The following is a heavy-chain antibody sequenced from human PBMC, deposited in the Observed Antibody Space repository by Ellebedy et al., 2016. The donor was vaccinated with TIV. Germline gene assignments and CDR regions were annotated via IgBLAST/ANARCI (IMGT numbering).Heavy chain of an antibody. Sequence: GESLKISCAASGFTFSSSSMSWVRPAPGKGLEWLSYMSSSRSTIYYPDAVKGRFTISRDNAKNSLYWQMNSLRDEDTAVYYCARDIYASGSYYFDYWGQGTLVTVSS. CDR1: GFTFSSSS. CDR2: MSSSRSTI. CDR3: ARDIYASGSYYFDY. D-gene: IGHD3-10*01. V-gene: IGHV3-48*02. J-gene: IGHJ4*02.